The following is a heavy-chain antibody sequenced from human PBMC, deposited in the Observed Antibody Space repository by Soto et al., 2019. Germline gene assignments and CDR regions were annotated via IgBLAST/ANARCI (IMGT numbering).Heavy chain of an antibody. CDR3: ARVRDPHLDHYGLDV. J-gene: IGHJ6*02. Sequence: SVKVACKTSGFPLNVSGIHWVRQAPGQGLEWMGGLIPIYDEPNYAQKFQCRVTMTADKSTATAYLELNSLRSEDTAVYFCARVRDPHLDHYGLDVWGQGTTVTVPS. CDR2: LIPIYDEP. V-gene: IGHV1-69*06. CDR1: GFPLNVSG.